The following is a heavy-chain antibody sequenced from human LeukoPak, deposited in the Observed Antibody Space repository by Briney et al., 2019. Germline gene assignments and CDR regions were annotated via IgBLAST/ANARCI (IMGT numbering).Heavy chain of an antibody. D-gene: IGHD6-13*01. V-gene: IGHV3-9*01. J-gene: IGHJ4*02. Sequence: GRSLRLSCAASGFTFDDYAMHWVRQAPVKGLEWVSGISWNSGSIGYADSVKGRFTISRDNAKNSLYLQMNSLRAEDTALYYCAKDAAAAGTNPTGNYWGQGTLVTVSS. CDR1: GFTFDDYA. CDR3: AKDAAAAGTNPTGNY. CDR2: ISWNSGSI.